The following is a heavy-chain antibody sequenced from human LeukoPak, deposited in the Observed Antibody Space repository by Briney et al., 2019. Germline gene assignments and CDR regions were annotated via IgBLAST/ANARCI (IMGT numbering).Heavy chain of an antibody. CDR3: ARDDNWNDKPFDL. D-gene: IGHD1-20*01. CDR1: GFTFSFYI. V-gene: IGHV3-21*01. Sequence: PGGSLRLSCTASGFTFSFYIMNWVRQAPRKGQEWVSSISTSSHIYYEDSLKGRFTVSRDNAKSSLYLQMNNLTAEDTAVYYCARDDNWNDKPFDLWGQGTLVTVSS. J-gene: IGHJ4*02. CDR2: ISTSSHI.